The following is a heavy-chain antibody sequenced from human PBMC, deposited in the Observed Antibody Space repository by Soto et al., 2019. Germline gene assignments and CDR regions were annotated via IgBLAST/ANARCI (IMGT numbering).Heavy chain of an antibody. CDR2: IGASGGTT. CDR1: GFTFSSYA. D-gene: IGHD3-16*02. Sequence: PGGSLRLSCAASGFTFSSYAMSWVRQAPGKGLEWVSSIGASGGTTYYADSVKGRFTISRDNSKNTQSLQMNSLRAEDTAIYYCAKGWVSLGRFDYWGQGTLVTVSS. J-gene: IGHJ4*02. V-gene: IGHV3-23*01. CDR3: AKGWVSLGRFDY.